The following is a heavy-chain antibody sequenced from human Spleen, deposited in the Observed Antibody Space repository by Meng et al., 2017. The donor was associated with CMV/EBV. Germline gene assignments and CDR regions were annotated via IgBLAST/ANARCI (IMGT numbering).Heavy chain of an antibody. Sequence: LSLPCAGYGGSFSGYYWSWIRQPPGKGLEWIGEINHSGSTNYNPSLKSRVTISVDTSKSQFSLKLSSVTAADTAVYYCARAIGWFDPWGQGTLVTVSS. J-gene: IGHJ5*02. CDR2: INHSGST. D-gene: IGHD3-10*01. CDR3: ARAIGWFDP. CDR1: GGSFSGYY. V-gene: IGHV4-34*01.